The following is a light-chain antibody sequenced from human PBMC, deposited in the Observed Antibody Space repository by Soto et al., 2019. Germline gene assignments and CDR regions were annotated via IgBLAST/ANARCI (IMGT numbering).Light chain of an antibody. CDR2: EVT. Sequence: QSVLTQPASVSGSPGQSITISCTGTSSDVGHYNFVSWYQQHPGKAPKLLLYEVTNRPSGVSVRFSGSKSGNTASLTISGLQTEDEADYYCSSYRDSRTRVFGTRTKVTVL. CDR3: SSYRDSRTRV. CDR1: SSDVGHYNF. V-gene: IGLV2-14*01. J-gene: IGLJ1*01.